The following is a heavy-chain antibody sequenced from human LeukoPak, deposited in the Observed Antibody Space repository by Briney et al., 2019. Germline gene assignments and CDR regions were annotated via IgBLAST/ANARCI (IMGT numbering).Heavy chain of an antibody. CDR2: IYPGDSDT. J-gene: IGHJ6*02. V-gene: IGHV5-51*01. D-gene: IGHD3-10*01. CDR3: ARLLRGGPSYYGMDV. Sequence: GESLKISCKVSGYTFTGYWIGWVRRMPGKGLEWMGIIYPGDSDTRYSPSFQGQVTISADRSINTAYLQWSSLKASDTAIYYCARLLRGGPSYYGMDVWGQGTTVTVPS. CDR1: GYTFTGYW.